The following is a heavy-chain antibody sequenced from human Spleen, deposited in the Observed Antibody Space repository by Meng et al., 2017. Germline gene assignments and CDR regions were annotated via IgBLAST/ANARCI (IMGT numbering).Heavy chain of an antibody. CDR3: ARLTTASGGGFDY. D-gene: IGHD3-16*01. V-gene: IGHV4-4*02. J-gene: IGHJ4*02. CDR1: GGSISSSNW. CDR2: IYHSGST. Sequence: SETLSLTCAVSGGSISSSNWWSWVRQPPGKGLEWIGEIYHSGSTNYNPSLKSRVTISVDKSKNQFSLKLSSVTAADTAVYYCARLTTASGGGFDYWGQGALVTVSS.